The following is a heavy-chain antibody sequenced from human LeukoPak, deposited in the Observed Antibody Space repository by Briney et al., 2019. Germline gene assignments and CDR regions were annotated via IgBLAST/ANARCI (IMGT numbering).Heavy chain of an antibody. Sequence: PSETLSLTCTVSAGSINSNYWNWIRQPAGKGLEWIGRIYTSGSTNYNPSLKSRVTISVDTSKNQFSLKLSSVTAADTAVYYCARESVGGQQLVGPYNWFDPWGQGTLVTVSS. CDR2: IYTSGST. D-gene: IGHD6-13*01. J-gene: IGHJ5*02. CDR1: AGSINSNY. V-gene: IGHV4-4*07. CDR3: ARESVGGQQLVGPYNWFDP.